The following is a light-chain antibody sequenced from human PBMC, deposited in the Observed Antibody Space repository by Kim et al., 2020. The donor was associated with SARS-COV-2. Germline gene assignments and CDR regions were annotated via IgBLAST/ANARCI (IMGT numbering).Light chain of an antibody. Sequence: PGDTSTRSCSASRGFSSILAWYPQKSGQAPRLLIYGASPRATGIPARFSGSGSGTEFTLTISSLQSEDFAVYYCQQYNNWPQTFGQGTKVDIK. J-gene: IGKJ1*01. V-gene: IGKV3-15*01. CDR2: GAS. CDR3: QQYNNWPQT. CDR1: RGFSSI.